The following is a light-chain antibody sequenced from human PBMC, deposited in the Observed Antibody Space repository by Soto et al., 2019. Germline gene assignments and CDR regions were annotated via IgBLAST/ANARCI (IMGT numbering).Light chain of an antibody. V-gene: IGKV1-9*01. Sequence: DIQLTQSPSFLSASVGDRVTITCRASQGISSYLAWYQQKPGKAPKLLIYDVSTLESGVPSRFSGSGSGTEFTLTISSLQPDDFATYYCQHYNSYFGTFGGGTKVDI. CDR2: DVS. CDR1: QGISSY. J-gene: IGKJ4*01. CDR3: QHYNSYFGT.